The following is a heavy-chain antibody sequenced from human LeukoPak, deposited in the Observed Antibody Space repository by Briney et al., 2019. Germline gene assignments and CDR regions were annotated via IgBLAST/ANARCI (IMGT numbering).Heavy chain of an antibody. J-gene: IGHJ4*02. CDR1: GGSISSGSYY. CDR2: IYTSGST. D-gene: IGHD5-12*01. V-gene: IGHV4-61*02. Sequence: SQTLSLTCTVSGGSISSGSYYWSWIRQPAGKGLEWIGRIYTSGSTNYNPSLKSRVTISVDTSKNQFSLKLSSVTAADTAVYYCAKAPVGWLRPLDYWGQGILVTVSS. CDR3: AKAPVGWLRPLDY.